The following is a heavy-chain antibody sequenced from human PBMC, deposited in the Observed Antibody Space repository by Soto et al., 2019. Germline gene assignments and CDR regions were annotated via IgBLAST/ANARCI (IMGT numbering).Heavy chain of an antibody. D-gene: IGHD6-19*01. V-gene: IGHV1-69*12. CDR1: GGTFSNYA. J-gene: IGHJ6*02. CDR2: IVPIYGTT. Sequence: QVQLVQSGAEVKKPGSSVKVSCKVSGGTFSNYAIDWVRLAPGHGLEWMGGIVPIYGTTHYTQKFQGRATIIADDSTTTAYLEMSSLRSEDTAIYYCARVEAVAGLYNYHGLDVWGQGTAVTVSS. CDR3: ARVEAVAGLYNYHGLDV.